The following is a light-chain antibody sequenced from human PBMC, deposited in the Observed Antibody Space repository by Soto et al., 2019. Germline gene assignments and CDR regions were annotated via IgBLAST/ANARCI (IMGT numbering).Light chain of an antibody. J-gene: IGLJ2*01. CDR3: PSSDSSLSGVV. V-gene: IGLV1-40*01. Sequence: QSVLTQPPSVSGSPGQRVTVSCTGTDSNVGAGFSVPWYQQLPGTAPKLLIFADTAKPSGVSERFSGAKSGTSASLAITGLQTEDEADYYGPSSDSSLSGVVFGGGTKVTVL. CDR1: DSNVGAGFS. CDR2: ADT.